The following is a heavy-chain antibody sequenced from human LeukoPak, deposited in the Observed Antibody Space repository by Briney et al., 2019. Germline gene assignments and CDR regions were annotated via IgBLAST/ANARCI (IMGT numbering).Heavy chain of an antibody. CDR2: IYYSGST. J-gene: IGHJ4*02. D-gene: IGHD4-4*01. Sequence: SETLSLTCTVSGGSISSYYWSWFRRPPGRGLEWIGYIYYSGSTNYNPSLKSRVTISVDTSKNQFSLKLSSVTAADTAVYYCARVRRTTGHTDYWGQGTLVTVSS. V-gene: IGHV4-59*13. CDR1: GGSISSYY. CDR3: ARVRRTTGHTDY.